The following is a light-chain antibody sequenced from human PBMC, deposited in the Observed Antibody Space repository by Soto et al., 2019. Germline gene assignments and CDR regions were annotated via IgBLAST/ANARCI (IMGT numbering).Light chain of an antibody. CDR2: DAS. J-gene: IGKJ3*01. CDR3: QQSNDFLLI. V-gene: IGKV1-5*01. Sequence: DIQMTQSPSTLSASVGDRVTITCRASQSISRSLAWYQQNPGKAPKLLIFDASSLESGVPSRFSGSGSGTEFTLTISSLQPDDFAAYYCQQSNDFLLIFGPGTTVDIK. CDR1: QSISRS.